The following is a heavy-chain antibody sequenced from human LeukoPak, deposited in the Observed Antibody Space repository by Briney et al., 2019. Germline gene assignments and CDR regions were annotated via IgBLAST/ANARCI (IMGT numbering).Heavy chain of an antibody. D-gene: IGHD1-26*01. Sequence: GGSLRLSCAASGFTFNSYGMHWVRQAPGKGLEWVAVISYDGSNKYYADSVKGRFTISRDNSKNTLYLQMNSLRAEDTAVYYCAKRISGSSQQQGDYWGQGTLVTVSS. J-gene: IGHJ4*02. CDR1: GFTFNSYG. V-gene: IGHV3-30*18. CDR2: ISYDGSNK. CDR3: AKRISGSSQQQGDY.